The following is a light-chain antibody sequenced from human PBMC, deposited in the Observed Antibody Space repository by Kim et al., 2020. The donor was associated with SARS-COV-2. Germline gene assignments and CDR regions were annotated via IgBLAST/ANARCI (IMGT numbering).Light chain of an antibody. CDR3: HSYESNNNVG. J-gene: IGLJ2*01. Sequence: KTVNIAGTRRSGDIASNYVKWGQKSPGSAPTTVIGENNQRPSGVPDRFSGSIDSSSNSASLTISGLKTEDEADYYCHSYESNNNVGVGGGTKLTV. CDR1: SGDIASNY. V-gene: IGLV6-57*03. CDR2: ENN.